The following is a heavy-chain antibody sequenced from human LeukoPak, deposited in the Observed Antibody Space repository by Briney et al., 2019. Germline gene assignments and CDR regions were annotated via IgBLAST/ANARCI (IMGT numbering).Heavy chain of an antibody. CDR3: ARDAAMV. CDR2: IYYSGST. Sequence: PSETLSLTCTVSGGSISSYYWSRIRQPPGKGLEWIGYIYYSGSTNYNPSLKSRVTISVDTSKNQFSLKLSSVTAADTAVYYCARDAAMVWGQGTLVTVSS. J-gene: IGHJ4*02. D-gene: IGHD5-18*01. V-gene: IGHV4-59*01. CDR1: GGSISSYY.